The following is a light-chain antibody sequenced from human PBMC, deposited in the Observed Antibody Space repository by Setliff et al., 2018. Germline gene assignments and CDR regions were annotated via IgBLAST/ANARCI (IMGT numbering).Light chain of an antibody. Sequence: QSVLTQPASVSGSPGQSIAVSCTGSGSDVGVYNSVSWYQQHPGKAPKLMIYEVSNRPSGISSRFSGSKSGNTASLTISGLQVEDEADYYCSSHTTSSTWVFGGGTKVTVL. CDR1: GSDVGVYNS. CDR2: EVS. V-gene: IGLV2-14*01. CDR3: SSHTTSSTWV. J-gene: IGLJ3*02.